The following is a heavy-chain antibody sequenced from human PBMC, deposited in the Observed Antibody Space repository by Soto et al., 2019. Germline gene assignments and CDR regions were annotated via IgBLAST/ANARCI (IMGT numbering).Heavy chain of an antibody. Sequence: GGSLRLSCAASGFTFSSYAMHWVRQAPGKGLEWASVISYDGSNKYYAYSVKGRFTISRDNSKNTLYLQMNSLRAEDTAVYYCARVRYYYDRRYDSHYGMHXWGQGTTLTVS. D-gene: IGHD3-22*01. CDR3: ARVRYYYDRRYDSHYGMHX. CDR2: ISYDGSNK. CDR1: GFTFSSYA. V-gene: IGHV3-30-3*01. J-gene: IGHJ6*02.